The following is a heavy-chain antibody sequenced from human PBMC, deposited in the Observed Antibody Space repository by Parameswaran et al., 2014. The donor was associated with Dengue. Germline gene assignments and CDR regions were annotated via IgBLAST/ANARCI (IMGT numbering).Heavy chain of an antibody. Sequence: WVRQAPGQRLEWMGWINAGNGNTKYSQKFQGRVTITRDTSASTAYMELSSLRSEDTAVYYCARADLGGYSSSYWGQGTLVTVSS. D-gene: IGHD6-6*01. CDR2: INAGNGNT. J-gene: IGHJ4*02. CDR3: ARADLGGYSSSY. V-gene: IGHV1-3*01.